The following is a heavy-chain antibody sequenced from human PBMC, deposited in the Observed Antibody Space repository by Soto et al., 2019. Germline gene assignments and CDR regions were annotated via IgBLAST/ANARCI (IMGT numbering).Heavy chain of an antibody. CDR2: IRKQSKDYTT. CDR3: ATLISSSACYYYYFDMDV. J-gene: IGHJ6*03. D-gene: IGHD6-6*01. CDR1: GFTFSDYY. V-gene: IGHV3-72*01. Sequence: EVQLVESGGGLVQPGGSLRLSCSASGFTFSDYYMDWVRQAPGKGLEWVGRIRKQSKDYTTDYAASVKGRFTISRDDSKNSLYRQMTSLKTEDTAVYYCATLISSSACYYYYFDMDVWGKGTTVTVSS.